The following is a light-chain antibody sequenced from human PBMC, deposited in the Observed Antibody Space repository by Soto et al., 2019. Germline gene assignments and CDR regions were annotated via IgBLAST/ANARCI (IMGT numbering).Light chain of an antibody. Sequence: DVVITQSPLSLPVTLGQPATISCRSSQGLVHSDGNTYLSWFQQRPGQSPXRLIYKISNRDSGVPDRFSGSGSGTDFTLKISRVEAEDIGVYYCMQGSHWPTTFGQGTKVDI. CDR1: QGLVHSDGNTY. CDR3: MQGSHWPTT. CDR2: KIS. J-gene: IGKJ1*01. V-gene: IGKV2-30*02.